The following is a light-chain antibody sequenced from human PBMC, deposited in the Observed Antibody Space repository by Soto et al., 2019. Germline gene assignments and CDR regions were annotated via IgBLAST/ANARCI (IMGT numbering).Light chain of an antibody. CDR1: QSISSY. CDR2: AAS. V-gene: IGKV1-39*01. Sequence: DIQMTQSPSSLSASVGDRVTITCRASQSISSYLNWYQQKPGKAPKLLIYAASSFQSGVPSRFSGSGSGTDFTLTISSLQPEDFATYYCQQSYSTLDWTFGQGTKVDIK. J-gene: IGKJ1*01. CDR3: QQSYSTLDWT.